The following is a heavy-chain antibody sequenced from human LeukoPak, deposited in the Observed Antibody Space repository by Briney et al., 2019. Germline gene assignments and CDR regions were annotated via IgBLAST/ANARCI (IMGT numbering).Heavy chain of an antibody. Sequence: PGGPLRLSCAASGFTFSTYWMSWVRQAPGKGLEWVANINQHGGDKNYLDSVKGRFTISRDNAQNSLYLQMNSLRAEDTAVYYCASVPLRGDAFDIWGQGTMVTVSS. V-gene: IGHV3-7*01. J-gene: IGHJ3*02. D-gene: IGHD3-16*01. CDR1: GFTFSTYW. CDR3: ASVPLRGDAFDI. CDR2: INQHGGDK.